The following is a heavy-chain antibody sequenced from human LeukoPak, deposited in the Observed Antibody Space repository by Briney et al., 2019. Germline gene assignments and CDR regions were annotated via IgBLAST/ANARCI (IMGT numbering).Heavy chain of an antibody. CDR1: GFTFSSYG. V-gene: IGHV3-33*01. J-gene: IGHJ6*02. CDR2: IWYDGSNK. D-gene: IGHD3-22*01. Sequence: GRSLRLSCAASGFTFSSYGMHWVRQAPGKGLEWVAVIWYDGSNKYYADSVKGRFTISRDNSKNTLYLQMNSLRAEDTAVYYCARELVEPSGYRALWYYYYGMDVWGQGTTVTVSS. CDR3: ARELVEPSGYRALWYYYYGMDV.